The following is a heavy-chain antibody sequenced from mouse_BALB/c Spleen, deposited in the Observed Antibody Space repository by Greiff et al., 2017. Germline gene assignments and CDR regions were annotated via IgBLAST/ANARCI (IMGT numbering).Heavy chain of an antibody. J-gene: IGHJ1*01. CDR3: TRCYGNYWYFDV. CDR2: IYPGNSDT. CDR1: GYSFTSYW. Sequence: EVQLKESGTVLARPGASVKMSCKASGYSFTSYWMHWVKQRPGQGLEWIGAIYPGNSDTSYNQKFKGKAKLTAVTSASTAYMELSSLTNEDSAVYYGTRCYGNYWYFDVWGAGTTVTVSS. V-gene: IGHV1-5*01. D-gene: IGHD2-1*01.